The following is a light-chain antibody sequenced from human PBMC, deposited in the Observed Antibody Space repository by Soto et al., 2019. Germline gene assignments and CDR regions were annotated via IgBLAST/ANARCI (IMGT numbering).Light chain of an antibody. J-gene: IGLJ1*01. V-gene: IGLV1-44*01. CDR2: TNS. Sequence: QAVVTQPPSASGTPGQRVTISCSGSSSNIGSHTVNWYQQLPGTAPKLLIYTNSQRPSGVPDRFSGSKSGTSASLAISGLQSEDDADYYCATWDDSLNGLYIFGTGTKLTVL. CDR3: ATWDDSLNGLYI. CDR1: SSNIGSHT.